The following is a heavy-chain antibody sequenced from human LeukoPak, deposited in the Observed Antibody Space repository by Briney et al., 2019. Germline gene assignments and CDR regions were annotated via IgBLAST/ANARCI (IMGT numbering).Heavy chain of an antibody. CDR2: INHGGST. CDR1: GGSISSRSYY. D-gene: IGHD3-10*01. V-gene: IGHV4-39*07. Sequence: SETLSLTCTVSGGSISSRSYYWGWIRQPPGKGLEWIGEINHGGSTSYNPSLKSRVTISVDTSKTQFSLKLNSVTAADTAVYYCANRVGSGTFYNEQNYWGQGTLVTVSS. J-gene: IGHJ4*02. CDR3: ANRVGSGTFYNEQNY.